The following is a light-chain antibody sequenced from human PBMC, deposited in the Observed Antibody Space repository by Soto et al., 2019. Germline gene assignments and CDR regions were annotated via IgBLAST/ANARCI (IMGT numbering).Light chain of an antibody. CDR3: QQYKGFSRT. V-gene: IGKV1-5*01. J-gene: IGKJ1*01. Sequence: DIQMTQSPSTLSASVGDRVTITCRASQSVNGWLAWYQQKPGKAPKLLIYDASSLESGVPSRFSGSGSGTEFSLTISSLQPDDFATYYCQQYKGFSRTFGQGTKV. CDR2: DAS. CDR1: QSVNGW.